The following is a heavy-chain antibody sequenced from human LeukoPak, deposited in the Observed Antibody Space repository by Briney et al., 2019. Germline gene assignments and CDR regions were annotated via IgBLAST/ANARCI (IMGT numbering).Heavy chain of an antibody. J-gene: IGHJ4*02. Sequence: GGSLRLSYAASGFTFSSYGMHWVRQAPGKGLEWVAVIWYDGSNKYYADSVKGRFTISRDNSKNTLYLQMNSLRAEDTAVYYCAKDQYSSSSVFDYWGQGTLVTVSS. CDR2: IWYDGSNK. CDR1: GFTFSSYG. D-gene: IGHD6-6*01. CDR3: AKDQYSSSSVFDY. V-gene: IGHV3-33*06.